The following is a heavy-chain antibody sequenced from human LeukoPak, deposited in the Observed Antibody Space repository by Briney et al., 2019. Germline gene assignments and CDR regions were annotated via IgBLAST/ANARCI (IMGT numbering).Heavy chain of an antibody. CDR2: IDTSSSTM. D-gene: IGHD7-27*01. V-gene: IGHV3-48*02. CDR1: AFTFSDYS. CDR3: AREDDSWGPNNLDL. J-gene: IGHJ3*01. Sequence: GGSLRLSCAASAFTFSDYSMSWVRQAPGKGLEWISYIDTSSSTMYYADSVMGRFTISRDNAKESLYLQMNSLRDEDTAVYYCAREDDSWGPNNLDLWGQGTWSPSPQ.